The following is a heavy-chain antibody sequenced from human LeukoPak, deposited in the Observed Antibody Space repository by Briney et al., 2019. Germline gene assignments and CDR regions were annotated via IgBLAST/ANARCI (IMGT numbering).Heavy chain of an antibody. CDR3: ARTRGYSYGLGDWFDP. J-gene: IGHJ5*02. CDR1: GGSISSSSYY. V-gene: IGHV4-39*01. CDR2: IYYSGST. D-gene: IGHD5-18*01. Sequence: SETLSLTCTVSGGSISSSSYYWGWIRQPPGKGLEWIGSIYYSGSTYYNPSLKSRVTISVDTSKNQFSLKLSSVTAADTAVYYCARTRGYSYGLGDWFDPWGQGTLLTVSS.